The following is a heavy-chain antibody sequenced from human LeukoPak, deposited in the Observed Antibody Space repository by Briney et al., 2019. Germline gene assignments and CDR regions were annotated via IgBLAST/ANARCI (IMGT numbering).Heavy chain of an antibody. CDR3: ARDPPDY. CDR1: GFTFSSYA. CDR2: ILNSGTTT. Sequence: GRSLRLSCAASGFTFSSYAMNWVRQAPGKGLEWVSYILNSGTTTYYADSVKGRFTISRDNAKNSLYLQMNSLRAEDTGVYYCARDPPDYWGQGILVTVSS. J-gene: IGHJ4*02. V-gene: IGHV3-48*03.